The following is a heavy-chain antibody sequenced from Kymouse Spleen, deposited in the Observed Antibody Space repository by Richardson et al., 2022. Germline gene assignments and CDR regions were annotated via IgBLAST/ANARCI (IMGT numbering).Heavy chain of an antibody. Sequence: QVQLVESGGGVVQPGRSLRLSCAASGFTFSSYGMHWVRQAPGKGLEWVAVIWYDGSNKYYADSVKGRFTISRDNSKNTLYLQMNSLRAEDTAVYYCARDRGSSYLFDYWGQGTLVTVSS. V-gene: IGHV3-33*01. J-gene: IGHJ4*02. CDR2: IWYDGSNK. D-gene: IGHD6-6*01. CDR1: GFTFSSYG. CDR3: ARDRGSSYLFDY.